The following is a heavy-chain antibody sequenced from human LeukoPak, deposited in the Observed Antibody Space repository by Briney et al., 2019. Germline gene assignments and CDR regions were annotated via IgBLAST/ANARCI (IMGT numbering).Heavy chain of an antibody. CDR1: GYSFTSYW. D-gene: IGHD2-2*01. CDR2: IYPGDSDT. V-gene: IGHV5-51*01. J-gene: IGHJ4*02. CDR3: ARGLEDIVVVLAAMYYFDY. Sequence: GESLKISCKGSGYSFTSYWIGWVRQMSGKGLEWMGIIYPGDSDTRYSPSFQGQVTISADKSISTAYLQWSSLKASDTAMYYCARGLEDIVVVLAAMYYFDYWGQGTLVTVSS.